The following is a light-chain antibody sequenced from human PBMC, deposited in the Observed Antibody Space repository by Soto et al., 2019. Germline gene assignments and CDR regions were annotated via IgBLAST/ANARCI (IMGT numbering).Light chain of an antibody. V-gene: IGKV3-20*01. J-gene: IGKJ4*01. CDR1: QSVSSSY. CDR2: DAS. CDR3: QQYGSSPS. Sequence: EIVLTQSPGTLSLSPGERATLSCRASQSVSSSYLAWYQQKPGQAPRLLIYDASSRATGIPDRFSGSGSGTDFTLTISRLEPDDFAVYYYQQYGSSPSFGGGTKVDIK.